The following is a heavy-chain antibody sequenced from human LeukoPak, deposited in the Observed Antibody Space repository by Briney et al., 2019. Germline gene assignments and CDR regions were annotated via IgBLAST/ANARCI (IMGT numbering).Heavy chain of an antibody. CDR2: INHSGST. Sequence: PSETLSLTCAVYGGSFSGYYWSWIRQPPGKGLEWIGEINHSGSTNYNPSLKSRVTISVDTSKNQFSLKLSSVTAADTAVYYCARPYGGTTVSDAFDIWGQGTMVTVSS. D-gene: IGHD1-7*01. CDR3: ARPYGGTTVSDAFDI. J-gene: IGHJ3*02. V-gene: IGHV4-34*01. CDR1: GGSFSGYY.